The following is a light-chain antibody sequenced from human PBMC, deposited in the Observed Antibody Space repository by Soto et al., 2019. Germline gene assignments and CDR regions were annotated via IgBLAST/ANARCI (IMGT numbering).Light chain of an antibody. J-gene: IGKJ4*01. CDR3: QQYYSTPLT. Sequence: DIVMTQSPDSLAESLGVRATINCKSSQSVLYSSNNKNYLAWYQQKPGQPPKLLIYWASTRESGVPDRFSGSGSGTDFTLTISSLQAEDVAFYYRQQYYSTPLTFGGGTKVEIK. V-gene: IGKV4-1*01. CDR1: QSVLYSSNNKNY. CDR2: WAS.